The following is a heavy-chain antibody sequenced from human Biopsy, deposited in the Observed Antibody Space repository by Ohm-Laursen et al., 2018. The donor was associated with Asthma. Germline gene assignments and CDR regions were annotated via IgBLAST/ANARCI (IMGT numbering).Heavy chain of an antibody. CDR3: ARAVDYSHYYGIDV. D-gene: IGHD3-10*01. CDR1: GYTFNSAG. Sequence: ASVKASCNTSGYTFNSAGITWVRQAPGQGLEWMGWISVYNGITKVAQKLQDRVNMITDTSTSTAYMELRSLRSDDTAVYFCARAVDYSHYYGIDVWGQGTTVTVS. V-gene: IGHV1-18*01. CDR2: ISVYNGIT. J-gene: IGHJ6*02.